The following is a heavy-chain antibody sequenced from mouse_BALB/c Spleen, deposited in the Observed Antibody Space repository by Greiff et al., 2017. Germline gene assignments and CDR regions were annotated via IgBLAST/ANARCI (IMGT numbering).Heavy chain of an antibody. CDR1: GFTFSSFG. Sequence: EVQRVESGGGLVQPGGSRKLSCAASGFTFSSFGMHWVRQAPEKGLEWVAYISSGSSTIDYADTVKGRFTISRDNPKNTLFLQMTSLRSEDTAMYYCARSGGNYPYYAMDYWGQGTSVTVSS. J-gene: IGHJ4*01. CDR3: ARSGGNYPYYAMDY. D-gene: IGHD2-1*01. V-gene: IGHV5-17*02. CDR2: ISSGSSTI.